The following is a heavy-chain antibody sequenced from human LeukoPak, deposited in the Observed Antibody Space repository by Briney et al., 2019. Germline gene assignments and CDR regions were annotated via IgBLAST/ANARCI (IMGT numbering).Heavy chain of an antibody. CDR2: INPNSGGT. Sequence: VASVKVSCKASGYIFNGYYIHWVRQAPGQGLEWMGWINPNSGGTNYAQKFQGRVTMTRDTSISTAYMELSRLRSDDTAVYYCARVTYSSSWSLDYWGQGTLVTVSS. CDR3: ARVTYSSSWSLDY. J-gene: IGHJ4*02. V-gene: IGHV1-2*02. D-gene: IGHD6-13*01. CDR1: GYIFNGYY.